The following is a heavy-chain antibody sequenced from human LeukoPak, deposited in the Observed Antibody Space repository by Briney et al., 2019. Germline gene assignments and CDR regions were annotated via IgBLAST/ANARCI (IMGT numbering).Heavy chain of an antibody. J-gene: IGHJ5*02. CDR1: GDSISRYY. D-gene: IGHD3-10*01. Sequence: SETLPLTCTVSGDSISRYYWSWIRQPAGKGLEWIGRIYNGGIITYNPSLKSRVTMSIDTSNNQFSLRLRFVTAADTAVYYCARDSGTTGEVKFDPWGQGTLVTVSS. V-gene: IGHV4-4*07. CDR3: ARDSGTTGEVKFDP. CDR2: IYNGGII.